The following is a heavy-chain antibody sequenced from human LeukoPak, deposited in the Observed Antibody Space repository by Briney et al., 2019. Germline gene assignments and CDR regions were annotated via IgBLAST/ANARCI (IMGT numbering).Heavy chain of an antibody. Sequence: GGSLRLSCAASGFTFSSYSTNWVRQAPGKGLEWVSYISSSSSTIYYADSVKGRFTISRDNAKNSLYLQMNSLRDEDTAVYYCARGPEVLSAAMFCWFDPWGQGTLVTVSS. V-gene: IGHV3-48*02. J-gene: IGHJ5*02. CDR1: GFTFSSYS. D-gene: IGHD2-2*01. CDR3: ARGPEVLSAAMFCWFDP. CDR2: ISSSSSTI.